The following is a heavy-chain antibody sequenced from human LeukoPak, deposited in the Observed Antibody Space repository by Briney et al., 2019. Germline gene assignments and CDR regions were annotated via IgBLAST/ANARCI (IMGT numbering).Heavy chain of an antibody. Sequence: SETLSLTCTVSGGSISRSSYYWGWLRQPPGKGLEWIGSIYYSGSTYYNPSLKSRVAISVDTSKNQFSLKLSSVTAPDTAVYYCARHLVSGGYSGNFYPFDYWGQGTLVTVSS. J-gene: IGHJ4*02. CDR1: GGSISRSSYY. CDR2: IYYSGST. CDR3: ARHLVSGGYSGNFYPFDY. D-gene: IGHD5-12*01. V-gene: IGHV4-39*01.